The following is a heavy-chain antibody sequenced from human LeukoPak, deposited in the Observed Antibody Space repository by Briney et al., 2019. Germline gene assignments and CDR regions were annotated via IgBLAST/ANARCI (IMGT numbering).Heavy chain of an antibody. CDR1: GGSISSYY. CDR3: VHSSRWQLAFDY. V-gene: IGHV4-59*01. J-gene: IGHJ4*02. D-gene: IGHD6-13*01. CDR2: IYYSGST. Sequence: PSETLSLTCTVSGGSISSYYWSWIRQPPGKGLEWIGYIYYSGSTNYNPSLKSRVTISVDTSKNQFSLKLSSVTAADTAVYYCVHSSRWQLAFDYWGQGTLVTVSS.